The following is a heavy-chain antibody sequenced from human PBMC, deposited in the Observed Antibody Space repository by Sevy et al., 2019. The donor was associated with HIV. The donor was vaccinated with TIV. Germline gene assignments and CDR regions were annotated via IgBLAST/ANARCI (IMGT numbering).Heavy chain of an antibody. CDR1: GGSIGSTNDY. CDR2: IFYSGGT. V-gene: IGHV4-30-4*08. CDR3: ARSPRGYGNFDY. D-gene: IGHD5-12*01. Sequence: SETLSLTCTVSGGSIGSTNDYWSWIRQPPGKGLEWIGYIFYSGGTYYNPSLKSRITISLDTSKSQFSLKLSSVTAADTAVYFCARSPRGYGNFDYWGQGTLVTVSS. J-gene: IGHJ4*02.